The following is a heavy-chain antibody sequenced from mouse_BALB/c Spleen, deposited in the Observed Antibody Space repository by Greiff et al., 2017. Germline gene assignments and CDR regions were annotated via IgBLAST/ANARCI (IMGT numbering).Heavy chain of an antibody. Sequence: DVKLVESGGGLVQPGGSLKLSCAASGFTFSSYGMSWVRQTPDKRLELVATINSNGGSTYYPDSVKGRFTISRDNAKNTLYLQMSSLKSEDTAMYYCAREGLRRVYAMDYWGQGTSVTVSS. V-gene: IGHV5-6-3*01. CDR1: GFTFSSYG. J-gene: IGHJ4*01. CDR2: INSNGGST. D-gene: IGHD2-4*01. CDR3: AREGLRRVYAMDY.